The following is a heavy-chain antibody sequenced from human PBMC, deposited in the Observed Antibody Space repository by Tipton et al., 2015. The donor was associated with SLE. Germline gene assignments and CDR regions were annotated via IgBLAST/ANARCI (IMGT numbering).Heavy chain of an antibody. J-gene: IGHJ3*02. V-gene: IGHV4-61*02. CDR3: ARGGSGAFDI. CDR1: GGSISSSSYY. CDR2: IYTSGST. D-gene: IGHD3-16*01. Sequence: GLVKPSETLSLPCTVSGGSISSSSYYWSWIRQPAGKGLEWIGRIYTSGSTNYNPSLKSRVTMSVDTSKNQFSLKLSSVTAADTAVYYCARGGSGAFDIWGQGTMVTVSS.